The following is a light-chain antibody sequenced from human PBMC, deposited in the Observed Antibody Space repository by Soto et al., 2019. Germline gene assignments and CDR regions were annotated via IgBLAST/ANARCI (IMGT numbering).Light chain of an antibody. V-gene: IGKV3-11*01. CDR3: HQRSNWPLT. CDR2: GAS. J-gene: IGKJ4*01. CDR1: QSLSSSY. Sequence: EIVLTQSPGTLSLSPGETAALSCRASQSLSSSYLAWYQQKPGQAPRLLIHGASNRATGIPARFSGSGSGTDFTLTISSLEPEDFAVYYCHQRSNWPLTFGGGTKVDI.